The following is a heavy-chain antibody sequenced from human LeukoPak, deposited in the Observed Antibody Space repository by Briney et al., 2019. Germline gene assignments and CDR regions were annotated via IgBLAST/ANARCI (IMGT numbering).Heavy chain of an antibody. Sequence: GGSLRLSCAASGFTFSSYAMSWVRQAPGKGLEWDSAISGSGGSTYYADSVKGRFTISRDNSKNTLYLQMNSLRVEDTAVYYCAKDRGRTWVQVANWGQGTLVTVSS. CDR1: GFTFSSYA. CDR3: AKDRGRTWVQVAN. D-gene: IGHD2-15*01. J-gene: IGHJ4*02. V-gene: IGHV3-23*01. CDR2: ISGSGGST.